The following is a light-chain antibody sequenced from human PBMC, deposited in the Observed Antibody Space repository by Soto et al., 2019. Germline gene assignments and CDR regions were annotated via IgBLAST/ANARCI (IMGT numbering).Light chain of an antibody. CDR2: DAS. CDR1: QSISSW. Sequence: DIQMTQSPSTLSASVGDRVTITCRASQSISSWLAWYQQKPGKAPKLLIYDASYLERGVPSRFSGSGSGTEFTLTISSLQPDDLATYYCQQYNSFCTFGQGTKVEI. CDR3: QQYNSFCT. J-gene: IGKJ1*01. V-gene: IGKV1-5*01.